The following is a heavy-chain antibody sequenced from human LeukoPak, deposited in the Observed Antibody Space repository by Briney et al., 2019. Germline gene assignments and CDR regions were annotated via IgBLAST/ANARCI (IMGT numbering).Heavy chain of an antibody. Sequence: PGGSLRLSCAASGFTVSSDYMSWVRQAPGKGLEWVSVIYSGGTTYYADSVKGRFTISRDNSKNTLYLQMNSLRADDTAVYYCARVGGDSGGYLEYFDYWGQGTLVTVSS. CDR1: GFTVSSDY. CDR3: ARVGGDSGGYLEYFDY. J-gene: IGHJ4*02. D-gene: IGHD1-26*01. V-gene: IGHV3-53*01. CDR2: IYSGGTT.